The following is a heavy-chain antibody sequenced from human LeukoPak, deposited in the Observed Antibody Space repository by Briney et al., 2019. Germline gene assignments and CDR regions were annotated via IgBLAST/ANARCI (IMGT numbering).Heavy chain of an antibody. CDR1: GFTFSSYG. Sequence: PGGSLRLSCAASGFTFSSYGMRWVRQAPGKGLEWVAVIWYDGSNKYYADSVKGRFTISRDNSKNTLYLQMNSLRAEDTAVYYCASIPIYGDKRGAFDIWGQGTIVTVSS. J-gene: IGHJ3*02. CDR3: ASIPIYGDKRGAFDI. D-gene: IGHD4-17*01. V-gene: IGHV3-33*01. CDR2: IWYDGSNK.